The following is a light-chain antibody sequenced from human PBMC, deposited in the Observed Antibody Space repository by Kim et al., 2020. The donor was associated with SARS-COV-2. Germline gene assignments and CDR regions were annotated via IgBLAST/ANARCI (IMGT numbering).Light chain of an antibody. CDR2: WAS. J-gene: IGKJ2*01. CDR1: QNVLYTSNERNY. V-gene: IGKV4-1*01. CDR3: HQYYSSPYT. Sequence: AAINFRSSQNVLYTSNERNYLAWCQQKPGQPPKLLIYWASTRNSGVPDRFSGSGSRTDFTLTITSLQAEDVAVYFCHQYYSSPYTFGQGTKLEI.